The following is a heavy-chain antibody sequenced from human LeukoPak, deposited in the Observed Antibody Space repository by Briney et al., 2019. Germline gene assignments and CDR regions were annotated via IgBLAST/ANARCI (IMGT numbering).Heavy chain of an antibody. J-gene: IGHJ3*02. D-gene: IGHD6-19*01. CDR3: TRDADTSGHYDIFDI. V-gene: IGHV3-33*01. Sequence: PGRSLRLSCATSGFTFSYYGIHWVRRAPGKGLEWVAIMWSDGIRKYYTDSVKGRFTVSRDTSMNTQYLEMSSLRVEDTAVYYCTRDADTSGHYDIFDIWGQGTMVTVSS. CDR1: GFTFSYYG. CDR2: MWSDGIRK.